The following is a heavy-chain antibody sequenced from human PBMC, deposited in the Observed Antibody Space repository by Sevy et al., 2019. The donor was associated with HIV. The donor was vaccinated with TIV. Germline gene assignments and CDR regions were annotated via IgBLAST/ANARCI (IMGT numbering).Heavy chain of an antibody. J-gene: IGHJ6*02. CDR2: IKLDGSEK. CDR3: ARDCSSTSCLWGMDV. V-gene: IGHV3-7*03. Sequence: GGSLRLSCVASGFTFRSYWMSWVRQAPGKGLEWVAKIKLDGSEKYYVDSVKGRFTISRDNAKNSLYLQMNSLRAEDTAVYYCARDCSSTSCLWGMDVWGQGTTVTVSS. CDR1: GFTFRSYW. D-gene: IGHD2-2*01.